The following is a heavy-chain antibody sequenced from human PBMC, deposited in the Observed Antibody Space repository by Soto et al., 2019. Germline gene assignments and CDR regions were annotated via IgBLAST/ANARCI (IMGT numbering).Heavy chain of an antibody. V-gene: IGHV4-59*01. CDR2: IYYSGST. D-gene: IGHD5-18*01. CDR1: GGSIRSYY. J-gene: IGHJ4*02. CDR3: ARRSRRDGYNYLDY. Sequence: SETLSLTCTVSGGSIRSYYWGWIRQPPGKGLEWIGYIYYSGSTNYNPSLKSRVTISVDTSKNQFSLKLSSVTAADTAVYYCARRSRRDGYNYLDYWGRGTLVTVS.